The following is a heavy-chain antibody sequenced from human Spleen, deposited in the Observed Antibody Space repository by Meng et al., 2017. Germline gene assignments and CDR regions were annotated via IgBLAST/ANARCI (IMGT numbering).Heavy chain of an antibody. CDR3: ARTITRTTYDAFDI. D-gene: IGHD1-20*01. Sequence: GESLKISCAASGFTFSYYEMNWVRQAPGKGLEWVSYISTSGSTKYYADSVKGRFIISRDNAKNSLYLQMNSLRHEDTAVYYCARTITRTTYDAFDIWGQGTMVTVSS. V-gene: IGHV3-48*03. J-gene: IGHJ3*02. CDR2: ISTSGSTK. CDR1: GFTFSYYE.